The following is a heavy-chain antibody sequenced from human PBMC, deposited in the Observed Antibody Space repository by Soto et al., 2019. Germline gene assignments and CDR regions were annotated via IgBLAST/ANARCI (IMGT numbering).Heavy chain of an antibody. CDR3: ARVTAIMNAFDI. J-gene: IGHJ3*02. D-gene: IGHD2-21*02. V-gene: IGHV1-69*13. CDR2: IIPIFGTA. CDR1: GGTFSSYA. Sequence: GASVKVSCKASGGTFSSYAISWVRQAPGQGLEWMGGIIPIFGTANYAQKFQGRVTITADESTSTAYVELSSLRSEDTAVYYCARVTAIMNAFDIWGQGTMVTVSS.